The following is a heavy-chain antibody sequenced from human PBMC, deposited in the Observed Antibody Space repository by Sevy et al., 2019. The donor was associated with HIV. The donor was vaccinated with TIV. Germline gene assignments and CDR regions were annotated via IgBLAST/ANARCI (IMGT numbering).Heavy chain of an antibody. J-gene: IGHJ4*02. V-gene: IGHV3-48*03. CDR2: ISSSGSAK. CDR1: GFTFSSYE. CDR3: AGFLDTLYEY. Sequence: GGSLRLSCAASGFTFSSYEMNWVRQAPGKGLEWVSYISSSGSAKHYADSVKGRFTISRDNAKNSLYLQMNSLRAEDTAFYYCAGFLDTLYEYWGQGTLVTVSS.